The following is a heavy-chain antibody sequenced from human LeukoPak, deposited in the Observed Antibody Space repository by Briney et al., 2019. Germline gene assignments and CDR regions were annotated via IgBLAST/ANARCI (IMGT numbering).Heavy chain of an antibody. CDR3: AREAIAAERYYYYYMDV. Sequence: SETLSLTCTVSGGSISSYYWSWIRQPAGKGLEWIGRIYTSGSTNYNPSLKSRVTISVDTSKNQFSLKLSSVTAADTAVYYCAREAIAAERYYYYYMDVWGKGTTVTISS. CDR2: IYTSGST. J-gene: IGHJ6*03. CDR1: GGSISSYY. D-gene: IGHD6-13*01. V-gene: IGHV4-4*07.